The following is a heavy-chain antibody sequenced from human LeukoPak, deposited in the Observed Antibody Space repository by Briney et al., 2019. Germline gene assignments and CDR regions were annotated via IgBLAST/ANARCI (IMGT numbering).Heavy chain of an antibody. D-gene: IGHD6-6*01. CDR3: ARDVGSSFSYYYYYYMDV. J-gene: IGHJ6*03. CDR2: ISAYNGNT. Sequence: ASVKVSCKASGYTFTSYGISWVRQAPGQRLEWMGWISAYNGNTNYAQKLQGRVTMTTDTSTSTAYMELRSLRSDDTAVYYCARDVGSSFSYYYYYYMDVWGKGTTVTVSS. V-gene: IGHV1-18*01. CDR1: GYTFTSYG.